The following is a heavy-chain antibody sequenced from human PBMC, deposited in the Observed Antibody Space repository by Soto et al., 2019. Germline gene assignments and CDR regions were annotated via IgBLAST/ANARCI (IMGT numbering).Heavy chain of an antibody. J-gene: IGHJ6*02. CDR1: GFTFSTYA. V-gene: IGHV3-23*01. D-gene: IGHD1-1*01. CDR2: ISGSGGSI. Sequence: EVQLLESGGGLVQPGGSLRLSCAASGFTFSTYAMNWVRQAPGNGLEWVSAISGSGGSIHYADSVKGRFTISRDTSKNTLYLQMNSVRDEDTAVYHCVKGYWKGDVWGQGTTVTVSS. CDR3: VKGYWKGDV.